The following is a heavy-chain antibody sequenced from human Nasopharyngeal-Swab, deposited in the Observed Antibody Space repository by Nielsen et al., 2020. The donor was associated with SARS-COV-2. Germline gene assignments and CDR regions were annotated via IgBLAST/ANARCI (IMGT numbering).Heavy chain of an antibody. J-gene: IGHJ4*02. V-gene: IGHV1-2*04. CDR2: SNSDTGGT. D-gene: IGHD6-13*01. CDR1: GYTFMDFK. Sequence: ASVKVSCKASGYTFMDFKMHWVRQAPGQGLEWMGWSNSDTGGTTYAQRCQGWVTMTRDTSISTFYMDLNRLKSDDMAVYYCARLGAAGDFDYWGQGTLVTVSS. CDR3: ARLGAAGDFDY.